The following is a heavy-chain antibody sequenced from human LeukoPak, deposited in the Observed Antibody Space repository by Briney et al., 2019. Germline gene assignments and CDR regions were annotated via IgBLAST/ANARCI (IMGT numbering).Heavy chain of an antibody. J-gene: IGHJ4*02. Sequence: GGSLRLSCAASGFTFSDYGMHWVRQAPGKGLEWVAVISYEGSTKYYADSVKGRFTISRDNSRNTLYLQMNSLRAEDTAVYYCARGDGYNYWEYWGQGTLVTVSS. CDR2: ISYEGSTK. D-gene: IGHD5-24*01. CDR1: GFTFSDYG. V-gene: IGHV3-30*03. CDR3: ARGDGYNYWEY.